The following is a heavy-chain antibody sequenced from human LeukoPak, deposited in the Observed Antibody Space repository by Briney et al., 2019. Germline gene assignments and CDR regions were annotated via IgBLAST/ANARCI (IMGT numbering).Heavy chain of an antibody. V-gene: IGHV3-30*04. CDR2: ISYDGTKT. J-gene: IGHJ4*02. D-gene: IGHD3-10*01. CDR3: EREWFGESN. CDR1: GFTFSSSN. Sequence: GGSLRLSCVPSGFTFSSSNMHWVRQSPGRGLEWVALISYDGTKTYYGESVKGRCTVSRDNSKNMLFLQMDSLSAEDTAIYYCEREWFGESNWGQGARVTVSS.